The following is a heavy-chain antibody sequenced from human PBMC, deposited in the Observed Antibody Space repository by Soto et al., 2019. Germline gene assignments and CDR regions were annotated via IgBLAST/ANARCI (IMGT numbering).Heavy chain of an antibody. Sequence: SSVKVSFKASGFTLTSAAVQWVRQARVHRFEWIGWIVVGSGTTNYAQKIQARVTITRDMSTSTAYMELSSLRSEDTAAYYCAADPGDGGGATTYAFDIWGQGTMVTVSS. D-gene: IGHD1-26*01. CDR3: AADPGDGGGATTYAFDI. V-gene: IGHV1-58*01. CDR2: IVVGSGTT. CDR1: GFTLTSAA. J-gene: IGHJ3*02.